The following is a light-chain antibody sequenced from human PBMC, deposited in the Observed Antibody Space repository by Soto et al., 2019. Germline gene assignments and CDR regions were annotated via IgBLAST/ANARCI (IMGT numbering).Light chain of an antibody. CDR2: DAS. J-gene: IGKJ1*01. CDR3: QQYENYWT. Sequence: DIQMTQSPPTLSASVGDRVTITCRASQPISSWLAWYHQKPVKAPKLLIYDASNLESGVPSRFSGSGSGTEFTLTISSLQPEDFGIYYCQQYENYWTFGQGTKVEIK. CDR1: QPISSW. V-gene: IGKV1-5*01.